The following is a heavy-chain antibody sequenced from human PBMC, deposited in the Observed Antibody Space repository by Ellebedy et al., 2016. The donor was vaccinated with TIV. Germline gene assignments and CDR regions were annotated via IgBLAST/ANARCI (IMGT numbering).Heavy chain of an antibody. CDR1: GFTFSEYS. CDR2: IRASGSNV. V-gene: IGHV3-48*04. Sequence: GESLKISCEASGFTFSEYSMNWVRQAPGKGLELVAYIRASGSNVYYADSVKGRFTISRDNPKNSLFLQMISLRAEDTALYYCARDRQWAHDYWGQGALVTVSS. J-gene: IGHJ4*02. D-gene: IGHD1-26*01. CDR3: ARDRQWAHDY.